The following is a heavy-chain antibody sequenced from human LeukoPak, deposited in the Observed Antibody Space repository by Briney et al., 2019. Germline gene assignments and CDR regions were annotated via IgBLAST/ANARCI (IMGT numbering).Heavy chain of an antibody. CDR3: ARHFGQWLVLHC. J-gene: IGHJ4*02. CDR1: GGSISSYY. D-gene: IGHD6-19*01. V-gene: IGHV4-59*08. CDR2: IYYSGST. Sequence: SETLSLTCTVSGGSISSYYWSWIRQPPGKGLEWIGYIYYSGSTNYNPSLKSRVTISVDTSKNQFSLKLSSVTAADTAVYYCARHFGQWLVLHCWGQGTLVTVSS.